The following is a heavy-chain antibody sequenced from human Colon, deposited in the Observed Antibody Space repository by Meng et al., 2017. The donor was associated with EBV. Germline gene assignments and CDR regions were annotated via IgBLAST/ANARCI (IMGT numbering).Heavy chain of an antibody. CDR2: INPSTAHP. Sequence: QVPVLQSASELKKPGASGKVSCKASGYSLRSYAVNWLRQAPGRGLEWMGWINPSTAHPTYAQDFTGRFVFSLDISVNTAYLQINSLKAEDTAIYYCGRDVPDGDISLFDSWGQGTLVTVSS. D-gene: IGHD2-21*02. CDR1: GYSLRSYA. V-gene: IGHV7-4-1*02. CDR3: GRDVPDGDISLFDS. J-gene: IGHJ4*02.